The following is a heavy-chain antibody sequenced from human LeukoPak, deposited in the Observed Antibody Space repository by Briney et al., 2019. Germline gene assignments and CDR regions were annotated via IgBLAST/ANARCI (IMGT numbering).Heavy chain of an antibody. CDR3: ALDTGLLWFGETYNWFDP. Sequence: SVKVSCKASGGTFSSYAISWVRQAPGQGLEWMGRIIPIFGTANYAQKFQGRVTITTDESTSTAYMELSSLRSEDTAVYYCALDTGLLWFGETYNWFDPWGQGTLVTVSS. CDR1: GGTFSSYA. V-gene: IGHV1-69*05. D-gene: IGHD3-10*01. CDR2: IIPIFGTA. J-gene: IGHJ5*02.